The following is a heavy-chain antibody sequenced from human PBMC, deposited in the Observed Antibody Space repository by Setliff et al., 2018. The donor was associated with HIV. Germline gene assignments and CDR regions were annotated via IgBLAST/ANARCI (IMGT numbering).Heavy chain of an antibody. Sequence: PGGSLRLSCAASGFTFNSYAMSWVRQAPGKGLEWVSAISGSGGSTYYADSVKGRFTISRDNSKNTLDLQMNSLRAEDTAVYYCAKDGGGDYYYYYMDVWGKGTTVTVSS. J-gene: IGHJ6*03. V-gene: IGHV3-23*01. D-gene: IGHD2-15*01. CDR1: GFTFNSYA. CDR3: AKDGGGDYYYYYMDV. CDR2: ISGSGGST.